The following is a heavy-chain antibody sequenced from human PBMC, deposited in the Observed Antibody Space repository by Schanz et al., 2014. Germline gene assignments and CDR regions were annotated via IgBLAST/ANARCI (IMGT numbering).Heavy chain of an antibody. Sequence: VRLVESGGGLVKPGGSLRLSCAASGITLSGYGLHWVRQAPGKGLEWVGFISFDGRNTGYAHSVKGRFTISRDNSRKTLYLQMNSLRADDTAVYYCAKDLYNYGIFDSWGQGTLVTVSS. D-gene: IGHD3-16*01. CDR1: GITLSGYG. CDR2: ISFDGRNT. J-gene: IGHJ5*01. V-gene: IGHV3-30*18. CDR3: AKDLYNYGIFDS.